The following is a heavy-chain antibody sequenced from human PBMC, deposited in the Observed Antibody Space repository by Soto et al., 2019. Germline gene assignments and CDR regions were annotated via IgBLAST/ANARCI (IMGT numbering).Heavy chain of an antibody. CDR2: IIPIFGTA. J-gene: IGHJ6*02. CDR1: GGTFSSYA. CDR3: ARVGFDWLSGYYYYYYGMDV. V-gene: IGHV1-69*13. D-gene: IGHD3-9*01. Sequence: ASVKVSCKASGGTFSSYAISWVRQAPGQGLEWMGGIIPIFGTANYAQKFQGRVTITADESTSTAYMELSSLRSEDTAVYYCARVGFDWLSGYYYYYYGMDVWGQGTTVTVSS.